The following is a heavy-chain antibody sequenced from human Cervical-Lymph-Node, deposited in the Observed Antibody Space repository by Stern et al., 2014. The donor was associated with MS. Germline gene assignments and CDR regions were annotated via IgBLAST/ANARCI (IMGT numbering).Heavy chain of an antibody. D-gene: IGHD1-14*01. Sequence: VQLVESGAEVKKPGAAVKVSCKASGYTFTSYYMHWVRQAPGQGLEWMGVINPRFNNETYTQSFQERVTLTRDTSTATVYMELGSLRFADTAVYYCVRGDTTWHYFYYGLDVWGQGTTVTVSS. J-gene: IGHJ6*02. V-gene: IGHV1-46*03. CDR3: VRGDTTWHYFYYGLDV. CDR2: INPRFNNE. CDR1: GYTFTSYY.